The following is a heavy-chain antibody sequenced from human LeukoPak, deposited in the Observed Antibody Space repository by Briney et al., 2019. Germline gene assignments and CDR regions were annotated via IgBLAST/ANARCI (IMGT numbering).Heavy chain of an antibody. J-gene: IGHJ6*03. CDR2: IRHDESKT. CDR3: ARPVIPNAYQGTYYMDV. Sequence: GGSLRLSCAASGFTFSSYGMHWVRQAPGEGLEWVAYIRHDESKTFYADSVKGRFTISRDNSKSSLYLQMSSLRAEDTALYFCARPVIPNAYQGTYYMDVWGKGTTVTVSS. D-gene: IGHD3-16*01. V-gene: IGHV3-30*02. CDR1: GFTFSSYG.